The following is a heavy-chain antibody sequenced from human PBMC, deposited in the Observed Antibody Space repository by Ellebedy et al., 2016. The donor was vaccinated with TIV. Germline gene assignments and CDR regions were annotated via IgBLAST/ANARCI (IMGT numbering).Heavy chain of an antibody. CDR1: GFTFSSYA. D-gene: IGHD6-6*01. CDR3: AKRDSSSSLDAFDI. Sequence: GESLKISXAASGFTFSSYAMSWVRQAPGKGLEWVSTISGSTYYADSVKGRFTISRDSSKNTLYLQMNSLRAEDTAVYYCAKRDSSSSLDAFDIWGQGTMVTVSS. CDR2: ISGST. J-gene: IGHJ3*02. V-gene: IGHV3-23*01.